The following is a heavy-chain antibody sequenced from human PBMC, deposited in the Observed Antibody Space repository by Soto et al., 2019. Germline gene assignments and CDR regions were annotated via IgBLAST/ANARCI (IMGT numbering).Heavy chain of an antibody. J-gene: IGHJ4*02. Sequence: PSVKVSCKASGYTFTSYGISWVRQAPGQGLEWMGWISAYNGNTNYAQKLQGRVTMTTDTSTSTAYMKLRSLRSDDTAVYYCARGPAYSGYDTDFDYWGQGTLVTVSS. V-gene: IGHV1-18*04. CDR2: ISAYNGNT. CDR1: GYTFTSYG. CDR3: ARGPAYSGYDTDFDY. D-gene: IGHD5-12*01.